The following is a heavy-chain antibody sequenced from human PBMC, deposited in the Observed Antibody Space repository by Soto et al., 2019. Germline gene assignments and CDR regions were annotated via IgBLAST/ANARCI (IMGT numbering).Heavy chain of an antibody. J-gene: IGHJ5*01. CDR3: AHAMPYCTGGSCSTWFDS. V-gene: IGHV2-5*02. CDR2: IYWDDDK. CDR1: GFSLSTHGVG. Sequence: QITLKESGPTLVKPTQTLTLTCTFSGFSLSTHGVGVGWVRQPAGKALEWLALIYWDDDKRYSASLNSRLTITKDTSKNQVVLTMTNMDPVDTATYYCAHAMPYCTGGSCSTWFDSWGQGTLVTVSS. D-gene: IGHD2-15*01.